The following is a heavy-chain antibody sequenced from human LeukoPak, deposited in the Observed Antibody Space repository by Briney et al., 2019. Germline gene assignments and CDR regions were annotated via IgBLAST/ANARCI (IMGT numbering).Heavy chain of an antibody. J-gene: IGHJ4*02. CDR3: ARGPGSYYDFWSGTGDY. V-gene: IGHV3-7*01. D-gene: IGHD3-3*01. Sequence: GGSLKLSCPASGFTFISNWMSWVRQAPGKGLEWVANIKQDGSEKYYVDSVKGRFTISRDNAKNSLYLQMNSLRAEDTAVYYCARGPGSYYDFWSGTGDYWGQGTLVTVSS. CDR2: IKQDGSEK. CDR1: GFTFISNW.